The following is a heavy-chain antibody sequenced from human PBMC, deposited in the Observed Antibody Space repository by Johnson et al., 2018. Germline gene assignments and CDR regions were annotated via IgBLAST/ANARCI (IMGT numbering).Heavy chain of an antibody. CDR2: IYENGGT. D-gene: IGHD1-14*01. Sequence: VQLQESGPGLVKPSETLSLICTVSGVSLSLHQWNWIRQPPGKGLEWIGVIYENGGTNYNPSLNSRVTISLGASKNPFSLKLSSVTATATAVYYCARESFSITSGNDGFDIWGQGTMVTGSS. CDR1: GVSLSLHQ. J-gene: IGHJ3*02. V-gene: IGHV4-59*11. CDR3: ARESFSITSGNDGFDI.